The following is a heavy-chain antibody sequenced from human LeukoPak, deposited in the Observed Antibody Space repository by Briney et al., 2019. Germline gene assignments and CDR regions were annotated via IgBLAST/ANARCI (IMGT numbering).Heavy chain of an antibody. V-gene: IGHV3-53*01. CDR1: GFSLSTYA. D-gene: IGHD6-13*01. J-gene: IGHJ6*03. Sequence: GGSLRLSCAASGFSLSTYALSWVRQAPGKGLEWVSVIYSGGRTYYADSVRGRSTISRDDSDNTLYLQMTSLRPEDTALYYCAKEGQQERDHRTYFLYYMDVWGSGTTVTVSS. CDR3: AKEGQQERDHRTYFLYYMDV. CDR2: IYSGGRT.